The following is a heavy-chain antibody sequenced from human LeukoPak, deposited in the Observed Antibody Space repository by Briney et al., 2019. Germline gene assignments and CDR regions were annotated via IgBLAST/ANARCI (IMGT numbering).Heavy chain of an antibody. CDR2: ISGSGGST. CDR3: AKALYYYGSGYDY. CDR1: GFTFSIYA. V-gene: IGHV3-23*01. J-gene: IGHJ4*02. Sequence: GGSLRLSCAASGFTFSIYAMSWVRQAPGKGLEWVSAISGSGGSTYYADSVKGRFTISRDNSKNTLYLQMNSLRAEDTAVYYCAKALYYYGSGYDYWGQGTLVTVSS. D-gene: IGHD3-10*01.